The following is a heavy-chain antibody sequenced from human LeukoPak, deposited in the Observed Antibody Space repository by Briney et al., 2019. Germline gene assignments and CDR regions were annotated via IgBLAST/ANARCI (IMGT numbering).Heavy chain of an antibody. J-gene: IGHJ4*02. CDR1: GFTFSTYT. CDR3: ARDREYSYGYDY. Sequence: GGSLRLSCAASGFTFSTYTIYWVRPAPGKGLEWGALISYDGSNKYYADSVKGRFTISRDNSKNTLYLQMNSLRAEDTAVYYCARDREYSYGYDYWGQGTLVTVSS. V-gene: IGHV3-30*04. CDR2: ISYDGSNK. D-gene: IGHD5-18*01.